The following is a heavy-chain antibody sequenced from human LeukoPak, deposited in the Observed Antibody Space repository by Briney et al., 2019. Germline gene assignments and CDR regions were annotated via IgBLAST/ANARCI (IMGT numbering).Heavy chain of an antibody. D-gene: IGHD6-19*01. V-gene: IGHV3-23*01. CDR1: GFTFSSYA. Sequence: PGGSLRLSCAASGFTFSSYALNWVRQAPGTGLEWVSVMSGNGGSTYYADSVKGRFAISRDNSKNALYLQMISLRAEDAAVYYCARSLIRSTGWYDYWGQGTLVTVSS. CDR2: MSGNGGST. CDR3: ARSLIRSTGWYDY. J-gene: IGHJ4*02.